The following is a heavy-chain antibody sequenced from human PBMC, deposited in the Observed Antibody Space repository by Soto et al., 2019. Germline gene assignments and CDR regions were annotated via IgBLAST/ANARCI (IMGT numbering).Heavy chain of an antibody. J-gene: IGHJ4*02. CDR3: AKEPYSDFWSAYYYFDY. CDR2: ISGSGGSA. V-gene: IGHV3-23*01. Sequence: EVQLLESGGGLVQPGGSLRLSCAVSGFTFGSHAMIWVRQAPGKGLELVSAISGSGGSAYYADSVKGRFTISRDNSINTLYLQMNSLRAEDTALYYCAKEPYSDFWSAYYYFDYWGQGTLVTVSS. D-gene: IGHD3-3*01. CDR1: GFTFGSHA.